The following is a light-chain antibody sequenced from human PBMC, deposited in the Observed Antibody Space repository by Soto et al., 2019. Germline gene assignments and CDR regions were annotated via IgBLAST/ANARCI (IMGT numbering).Light chain of an antibody. V-gene: IGLV2-11*02. Sequence: QSVLTQPRSVSGSPGQSVTISCTGSSSDVGTYNYVSWYQQHPGKAPKLMIYEVSNRPSGVSHRFSGSKSGNTASLTISGLQAEDEADYYCSSYAGNNNLYVFGTGTKVTVL. J-gene: IGLJ1*01. CDR3: SSYAGNNNLYV. CDR1: SSDVGTYNY. CDR2: EVS.